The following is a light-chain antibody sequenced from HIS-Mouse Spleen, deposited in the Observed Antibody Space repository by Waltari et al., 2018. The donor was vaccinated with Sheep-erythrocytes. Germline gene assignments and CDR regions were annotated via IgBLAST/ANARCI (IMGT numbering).Light chain of an antibody. V-gene: IGLV2-23*01. CDR2: EGS. CDR1: SSDVGSYNL. J-gene: IGLJ3*02. Sequence: QSALTQPASVSGSPGQSLTISCTGTSSDVGSYNLVSLYQQHPGKAPKPMIYEGSKRPSGVSNRFSGSKSGNTASLTISGLQAEDEADYYCCSYAGSSTPWVFGGGTKLTVL. CDR3: CSYAGSSTPWV.